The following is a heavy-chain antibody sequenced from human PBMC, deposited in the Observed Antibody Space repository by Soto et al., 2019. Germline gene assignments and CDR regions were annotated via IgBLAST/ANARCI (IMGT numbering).Heavy chain of an antibody. CDR2: INGYSGTT. J-gene: IGHJ4*02. CDR1: GYTFTTYD. V-gene: IGHV1-18*04. D-gene: IGHD6-19*01. CDR3: ARKMSGWPKFDW. Sequence: QVQLVQSAAELKKPGASVNVSCMTSGYTFTTYDMTWVRQAPGQGLEWMGWINGYSGTTDYAQKFQGRVTMTTDTSRGIAFMELSRLNFDDTGVYFCARKMSGWPKFDWWGQGTLVTVSS.